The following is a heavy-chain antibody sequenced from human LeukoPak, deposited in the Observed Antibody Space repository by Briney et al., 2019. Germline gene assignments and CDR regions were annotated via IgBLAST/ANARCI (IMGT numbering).Heavy chain of an antibody. CDR2: IHHRGTT. D-gene: IGHD6-25*01. Sequence: SETLSLTCNVSSDSISSDHYWGWIRQPPGKGLEWIGSIHHRGTTYDNPSLKSRVTISVDTSRNQFSLKLTSVTAADTAIYYCAREIGFYFYMDVWGKGTTVTVSS. CDR1: SDSISSDHY. J-gene: IGHJ6*03. V-gene: IGHV4-38-2*02. CDR3: AREIGFYFYMDV.